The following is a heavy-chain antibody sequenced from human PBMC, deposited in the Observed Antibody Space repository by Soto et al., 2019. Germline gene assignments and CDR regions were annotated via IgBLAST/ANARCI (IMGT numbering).Heavy chain of an antibody. CDR1: GYTFTSYA. V-gene: IGHV1-3*01. J-gene: IGHJ3*02. CDR3: ARDPDYGNAFDI. D-gene: IGHD4-17*01. CDR2: INAGNGNT. Sequence: QVQLVQSGAEVKKPGASVKVSCKASGYTFTSYAMHWVRQAPGQRLEWMGWINAGNGNTKYSQKFQGRVTITRDTSASTAYMELSSLRSEDTAVYCCARDPDYGNAFDIWGQGTMVTVSS.